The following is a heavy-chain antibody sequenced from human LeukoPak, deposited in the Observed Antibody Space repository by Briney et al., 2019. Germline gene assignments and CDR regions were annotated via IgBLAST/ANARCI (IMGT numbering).Heavy chain of an antibody. V-gene: IGHV1-24*01. CDR2: FDPEDGET. Sequence: ASVKVSCKVSGYILTELSMHWVRQAPGKGLEWMGGFDPEDGETIYAQKFQGRVTMTEDTSTDTAYMELSSLRSEDTAVYYCATDPIVGATIPSRSDYWGQGTLVTVSS. J-gene: IGHJ4*02. CDR1: GYILTELS. D-gene: IGHD1-26*01. CDR3: ATDPIVGATIPSRSDY.